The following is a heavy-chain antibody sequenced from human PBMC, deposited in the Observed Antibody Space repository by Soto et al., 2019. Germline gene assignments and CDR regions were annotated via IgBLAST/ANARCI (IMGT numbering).Heavy chain of an antibody. CDR2: ISSSSSTI. Sequence: PGGALRLCCAASGFIFRRYSMNVGRQAPGKGLERVSYISSSSSTIYYAECVKGRFTISRDNAKNSLYLQMNSLRDEVSVVYYCVRPGYSGSSYVMDFWGQGTTVTVSS. CDR1: GFIFRRYS. D-gene: IGHD6-6*01. CDR3: VRPGYSGSSYVMDF. V-gene: IGHV3-48*02. J-gene: IGHJ6*02.